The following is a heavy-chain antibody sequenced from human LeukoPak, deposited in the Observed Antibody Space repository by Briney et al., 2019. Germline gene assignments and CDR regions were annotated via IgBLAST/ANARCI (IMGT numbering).Heavy chain of an antibody. CDR1: GFTFTNYA. V-gene: IGHV3-30*18. CDR2: ISYDAITA. J-gene: IGHJ4*02. Sequence: GGSLRLSCAASGFTFTNYAMHWVRRTPGKGLEWVALISYDAITAYYADSVKGRFTISRDNSKNTLYLQMNSLRAEDTALYYCAKDHDGGLIHYFDYWGQGTLVTVSS. D-gene: IGHD4-23*01. CDR3: AKDHDGGLIHYFDY.